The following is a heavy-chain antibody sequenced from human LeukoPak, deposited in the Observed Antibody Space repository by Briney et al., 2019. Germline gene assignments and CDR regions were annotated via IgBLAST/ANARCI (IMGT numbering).Heavy chain of an antibody. J-gene: IGHJ3*02. CDR3: TKDMAGTTGAFDI. Sequence: GGSLRLSCAASGFTFDDYAMHWVRQGPGKGLEWVSGISWNSGSIGYADSVKGRFTISRDNAKNSLYLQMYSLRAEDTALYYCTKDMAGTTGAFDIWGQGTMVTVSS. D-gene: IGHD1-14*01. V-gene: IGHV3-9*01. CDR2: ISWNSGSI. CDR1: GFTFDDYA.